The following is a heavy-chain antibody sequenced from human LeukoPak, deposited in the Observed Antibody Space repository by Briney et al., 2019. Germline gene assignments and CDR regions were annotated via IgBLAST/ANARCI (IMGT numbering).Heavy chain of an antibody. J-gene: IGHJ4*02. CDR2: INSDGSST. D-gene: IGHD5-18*01. CDR1: GFTFSSYW. Sequence: GGSLRLSCAASGFTFSSYWRHWVRQVPGKGLVWVSRINSDGSSTSYADSVKGRFTISRDNAKNTLYVQMNSLRAEDTAVYYCAREQDLRGYSYGDFDYWGQGTLVTVSS. CDR3: AREQDLRGYSYGDFDY. V-gene: IGHV3-74*01.